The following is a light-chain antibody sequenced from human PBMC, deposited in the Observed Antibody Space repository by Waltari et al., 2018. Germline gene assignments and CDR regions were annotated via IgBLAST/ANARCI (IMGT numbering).Light chain of an antibody. Sequence: EIVLTQSPATLSLSPGARATLSCRASQTVRSYLAWYQQKPGQAPRLLIFDASSRAPGSPTKFSGSESGTEFTHTVNSLGPEDFAVYYGQQRSNWPCTFGQGTRVEIK. CDR2: DAS. CDR3: QQRSNWPCT. CDR1: QTVRSY. V-gene: IGKV3-11*01. J-gene: IGKJ2*02.